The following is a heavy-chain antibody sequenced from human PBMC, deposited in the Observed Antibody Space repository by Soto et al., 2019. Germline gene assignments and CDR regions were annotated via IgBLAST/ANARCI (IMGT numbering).Heavy chain of an antibody. CDR1: GFIFDPYA. CDR2: ISGSGHNT. CDR3: GGGPDYRNNYYYGMDV. J-gene: IGHJ6*02. Sequence: LRLSCTASGFIFDPYAMSWVRQAPGKGLECISTISGSGHNTYYADSVKGRFTISRDSSKDTVYLQMNNLRADDTAVYFCGGGPDYRNNYYYGMDVWGQGTTVTVSS. V-gene: IGHV3-23*01. D-gene: IGHD3-10*01.